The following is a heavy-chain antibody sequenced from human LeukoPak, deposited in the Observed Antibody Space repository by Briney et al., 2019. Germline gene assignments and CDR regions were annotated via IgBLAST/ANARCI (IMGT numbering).Heavy chain of an antibody. CDR1: GYTLTELS. Sequence: ASVKVSCKVSGYTLTELSMHWVRQAPGKGLEWMGGFDPEDGETIYAQKFQGRVTMTEDTPTDTAYMELSSLRSEDTAVYYCATAIWNIRGVSRGYFDYWGQGTLVTVSS. J-gene: IGHJ4*02. D-gene: IGHD3-10*01. CDR3: ATAIWNIRGVSRGYFDY. V-gene: IGHV1-24*01. CDR2: FDPEDGET.